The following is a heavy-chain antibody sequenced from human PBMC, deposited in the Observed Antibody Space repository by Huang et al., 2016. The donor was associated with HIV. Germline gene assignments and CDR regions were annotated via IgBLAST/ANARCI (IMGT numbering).Heavy chain of an antibody. D-gene: IGHD3-10*01. J-gene: IGHJ6*03. V-gene: IGHV1-69*13. CDR3: ARGGFDGVWSGDLLPHFYYMDV. CDR1: GVPFSSSG. CDR2: IVTTVRRT. Sequence: QVQLVQSGAEMKKPGSSVKVSCTAPGVPFSSSGISWVRQATGQGLEWLGGIVTTVRRTGDAQKFQGRFTITADEATSTAYMELSSVRSQDSAIYFCARGGFDGVWSGDLLPHFYYMDVWGKGTTVTVSS.